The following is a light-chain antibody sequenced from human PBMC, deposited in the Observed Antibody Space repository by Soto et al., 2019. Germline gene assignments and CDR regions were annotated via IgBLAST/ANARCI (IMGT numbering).Light chain of an antibody. CDR2: AAS. J-gene: IGKJ3*01. CDR1: QSISSY. Sequence: DIQMTQSPSSLSASVGDRVTITCRASQSISSYLNWYQQKPGKAPKLLIYAASSLQSGVPSRFSGSGSGTDFTITISSLQPEDFATYYCQQSYRTPFNFGPGTTVDIK. V-gene: IGKV1-39*01. CDR3: QQSYRTPFN.